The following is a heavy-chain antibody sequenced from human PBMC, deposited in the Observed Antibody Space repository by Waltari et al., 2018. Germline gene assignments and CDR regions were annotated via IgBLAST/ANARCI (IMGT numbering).Heavy chain of an antibody. J-gene: IGHJ4*02. Sequence: QLQLQESGPGLVKASETLSLTCSVSGGSISSTTYYWGWIRQPPGKGLEWIGSFSYNGTTYYNPSLKSRITISVDTSKNQFSLQLRSVTAADTAMYYCARPGRVGGGSLMGLDYWGQGTLVTVSS. CDR3: ARPGRVGGGSLMGLDY. V-gene: IGHV4-39*01. CDR1: GGSISSTTYY. D-gene: IGHD2-15*01. CDR2: FSYNGTT.